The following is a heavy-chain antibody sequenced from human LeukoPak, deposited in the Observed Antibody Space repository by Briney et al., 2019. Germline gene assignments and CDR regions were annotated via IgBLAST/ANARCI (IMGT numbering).Heavy chain of an antibody. V-gene: IGHV1-69*04. D-gene: IGHD2-15*01. Sequence: ASVKVSCKASGGTFSSYTISWVRQAPGQGLEWMGRIIPILGIANYAQKSQGRVTITADKSTSTAYMELSSLRSEDTAVYYCARDFGRVLYCSGGSCYPRHYGMDVWGQGTTVTVSS. CDR2: IIPILGIA. J-gene: IGHJ6*02. CDR1: GGTFSSYT. CDR3: ARDFGRVLYCSGGSCYPRHYGMDV.